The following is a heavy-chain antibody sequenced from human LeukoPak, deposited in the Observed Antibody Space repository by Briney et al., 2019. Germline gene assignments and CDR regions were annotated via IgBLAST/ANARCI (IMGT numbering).Heavy chain of an antibody. Sequence: PSETLSLTCAVSGGSINSHYWGWIRQPPGKGLQWIGDIYYTGKNNYNPSLKSRVTISLDTSKDHLSLNLTSLLAADTAIYYCVRRDTGWNYFDYWGQGILVTVSS. CDR2: IYYTGKN. V-gene: IGHV4-59*08. CDR3: VRRDTGWNYFDY. D-gene: IGHD6-19*01. J-gene: IGHJ4*02. CDR1: GGSINSHY.